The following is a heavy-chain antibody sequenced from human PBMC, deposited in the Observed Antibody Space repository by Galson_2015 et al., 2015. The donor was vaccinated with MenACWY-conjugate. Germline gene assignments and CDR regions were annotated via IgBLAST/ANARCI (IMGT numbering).Heavy chain of an antibody. Sequence: QSGAEVKKPGESLKISCKGSGYSFSTYWIAWVRQLPGKGLEWMGLISPGDSNTRYSPAFLGQVTISADKSFSPAYLQLHSLQASDTAMYYCARHPPGGRGMDVWGQGTTVTVSS. J-gene: IGHJ6*02. CDR1: GYSFSTYW. V-gene: IGHV5-51*01. CDR2: ISPGDSNT. CDR3: ARHPPGGRGMDV. D-gene: IGHD1-26*01.